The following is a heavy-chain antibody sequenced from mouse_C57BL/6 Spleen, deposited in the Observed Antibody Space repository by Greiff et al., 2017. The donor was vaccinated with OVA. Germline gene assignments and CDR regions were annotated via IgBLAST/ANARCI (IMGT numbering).Heavy chain of an antibody. J-gene: IGHJ1*03. CDR1: GYAFSSSW. D-gene: IGHD2-4*01. Sequence: VMLVESGPELVKPGASVKISCKASGYAFSSSWMNWVKQRPGKGLEWIGRIYPGDGDTNYHGKFKGKATLTADKAASTAYMQLSSLTAEDSAVYVSARGDDYERYFDVWGTGTTVTVSS. CDR3: ARGDDYERYFDV. CDR2: IYPGDGDT. V-gene: IGHV1-82*01.